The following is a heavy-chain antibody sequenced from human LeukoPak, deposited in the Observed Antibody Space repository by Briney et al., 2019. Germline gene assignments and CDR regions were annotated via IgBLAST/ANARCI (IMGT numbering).Heavy chain of an antibody. J-gene: IGHJ4*02. V-gene: IGHV3-23*01. D-gene: IGHD4-17*01. CDR1: GFTVSNSY. CDR3: ANEIRPNDY. Sequence: GGSLRLSCAASGFTVSNSYMSWVRQAPGRGLEWVSAISISGSKTYYADSVKGRFTISRDNSKNTLYLQMNSLRAEGTAVYYCANEIRPNDYWGQGTQVTVS. CDR2: ISISGSKT.